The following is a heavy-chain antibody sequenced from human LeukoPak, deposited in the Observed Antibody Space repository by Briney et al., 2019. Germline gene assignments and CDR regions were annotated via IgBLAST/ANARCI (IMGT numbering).Heavy chain of an antibody. J-gene: IGHJ4*02. V-gene: IGHV4-34*01. D-gene: IGHD3-22*01. CDR2: INHSGST. CDR1: GGSFSGYY. Sequence: SETLSLTCAVYGGSFSGYYWSWIRQPPGKGLEWIGEINHSGSTNYNPSLKSRVTISVDTSKNQFSLKLSSVTAADTAVYYCARDSRDSGYYDSSGLLGEWGQGTLVTVSS. CDR3: ARDSRDSGYYDSSGLLGE.